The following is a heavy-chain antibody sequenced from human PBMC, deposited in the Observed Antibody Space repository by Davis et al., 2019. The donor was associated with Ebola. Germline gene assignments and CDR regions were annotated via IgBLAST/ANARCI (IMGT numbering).Heavy chain of an antibody. CDR1: GGSISSYY. CDR3: ARVSTYCSSTSCSLGQRNYYMDV. Sequence: PSETLSLTCAVSGGSISSYYWSCXXXXXXXXXXXXRFFYYSGRTNYNPSLKSRVTISVDTSKNQFSLKLSSVTAAATAVYYCARVSTYCSSTSCSLGQRNYYMDVWGKGTTVTVSS. CDR2: FYYSGRT. D-gene: IGHD2-2*01. V-gene: IGHV4-59*01. J-gene: IGHJ6*03.